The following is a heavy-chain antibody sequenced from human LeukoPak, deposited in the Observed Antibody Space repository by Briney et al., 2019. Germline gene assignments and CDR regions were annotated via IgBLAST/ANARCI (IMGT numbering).Heavy chain of an antibody. CDR2: IYDKGST. J-gene: IGHJ4*02. V-gene: IGHV4-39*01. CDR3: ARQGGSGTFYVDY. Sequence: PSETLSLTCSVSGGSISSSSHYWGWIRQPPGKGLEWIGTIYDKGSTYYNPSLKSRVTISVDTSKSQFSLKLTSVTAADTAVYYCARQGGSGTFYVDYWGQGTLVSVSS. CDR1: GGSISSSSHY. D-gene: IGHD3-10*01.